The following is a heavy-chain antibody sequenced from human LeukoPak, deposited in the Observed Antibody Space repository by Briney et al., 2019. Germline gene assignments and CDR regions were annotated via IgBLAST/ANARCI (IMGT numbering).Heavy chain of an antibody. D-gene: IGHD3-16*02. V-gene: IGHV4-59*11. CDR1: GSSISSHY. Sequence: PSETLSLTCTVSGSSISSHYWSWIRQPPGKGLEGIGYIYYSGSTNYNPSLKSRVTISVDTSKNQFSLKLSSVTAADTAVYYCARGPFDYVWGSYRPLWDYWGQGTLVTVSS. CDR2: IYYSGST. CDR3: ARGPFDYVWGSYRPLWDY. J-gene: IGHJ4*02.